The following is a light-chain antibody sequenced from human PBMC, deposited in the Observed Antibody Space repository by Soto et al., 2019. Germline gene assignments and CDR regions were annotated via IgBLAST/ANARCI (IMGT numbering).Light chain of an antibody. CDR2: EVS. Sequence: QSALTQPASVSGSPGQSITISCTGTSSDVGGYRYVSWYQQHPGKAPKLMIYEVSNRPSGVSNRFSGSKSGNTASLTISGLQAEDEADYYCSLYTSGSTYVFGTGTKLTVL. V-gene: IGLV2-14*01. J-gene: IGLJ1*01. CDR3: SLYTSGSTYV. CDR1: SSDVGGYRY.